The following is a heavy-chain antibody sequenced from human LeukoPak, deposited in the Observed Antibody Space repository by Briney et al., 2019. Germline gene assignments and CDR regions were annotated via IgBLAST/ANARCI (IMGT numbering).Heavy chain of an antibody. CDR2: IHYSGST. CDR1: GVSISGYY. Sequence: PSETLSLTCTVSGVSISGYYWSWIRQPPGQGLEWIGYIHYSGSTNYNTSLMGRVTISLDMSKNQFSLKLNAMTAADTAVYYCASEGQWLPDWFDPWGQGTLVTVSS. D-gene: IGHD6-19*01. V-gene: IGHV4-59*01. CDR3: ASEGQWLPDWFDP. J-gene: IGHJ5*02.